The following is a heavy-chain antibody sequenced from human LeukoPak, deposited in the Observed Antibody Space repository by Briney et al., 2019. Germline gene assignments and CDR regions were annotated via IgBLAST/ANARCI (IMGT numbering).Heavy chain of an antibody. J-gene: IGHJ6*02. CDR3: AKELGSGRRVRDYYYYGMDV. CDR1: GFTFDDYA. D-gene: IGHD7-27*01. CDR2: ISWNSGSI. V-gene: IGHV3-9*01. Sequence: PGGSLRLSCAASGFTFDDYAMHWVRQAPGKGLEWVSGISWNSGSIGNAASVKGRFTISRDNAKKSLYLQMNSLRAEDTALYYCAKELGSGRRVRDYYYYGMDVWGQGTTVTVSS.